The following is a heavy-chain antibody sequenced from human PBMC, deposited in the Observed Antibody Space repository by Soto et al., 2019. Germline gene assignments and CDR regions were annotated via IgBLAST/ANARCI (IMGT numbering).Heavy chain of an antibody. D-gene: IGHD4-17*01. CDR2: ISDSGGNT. V-gene: IGHV3-23*01. Sequence: GGSLRLSCAASGFTFSSYAMSWVRQAPGKGLEWVSGISDSGGNTYYGDSVKGRFTISRDNAKNTLYLRMNSLRAEDTAVYYCARVYYGPFDYWGQGTLVTRLL. CDR1: GFTFSSYA. J-gene: IGHJ4*02. CDR3: ARVYYGPFDY.